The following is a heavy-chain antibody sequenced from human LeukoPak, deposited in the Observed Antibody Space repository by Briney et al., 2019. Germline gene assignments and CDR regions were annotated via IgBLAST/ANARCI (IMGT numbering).Heavy chain of an antibody. Sequence: PSETLSLTCTVSGGSISNYYWSWIRQPAGKGLEWIGRIYTSGSTNYNPSLKSRVTMSVDTSKNQFSLKLSSVTAADTAVYYCARDRGSSSWYYAFDIWGQGTMVTVSS. V-gene: IGHV4-4*07. CDR1: GGSISNYY. CDR2: IYTSGST. CDR3: ARDRGSSSWYYAFDI. D-gene: IGHD6-13*01. J-gene: IGHJ3*02.